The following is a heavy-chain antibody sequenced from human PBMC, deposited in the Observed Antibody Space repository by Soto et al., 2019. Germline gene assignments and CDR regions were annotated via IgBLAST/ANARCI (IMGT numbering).Heavy chain of an antibody. CDR1: GFTLSNFA. Sequence: PGGSLRLSCAASGFTLSNFAMSWVRQAPGKGLEWVSVVSGAGITTKYAASVKGRFTVSRDNSKNTLSLQLASLRVEDTGIYYCGKERRGRGWFVCNYWGQGIVVTVSS. CDR3: GKERRGRGWFVCNY. D-gene: IGHD6-19*01. J-gene: IGHJ4*02. V-gene: IGHV3-23*01. CDR2: VSGAGITT.